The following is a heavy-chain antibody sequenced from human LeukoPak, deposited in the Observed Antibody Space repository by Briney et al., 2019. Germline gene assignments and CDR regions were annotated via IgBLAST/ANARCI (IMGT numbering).Heavy chain of an antibody. CDR2: IRYDGSNK. Sequence: QAGGSLRLSCAASGFTFSSYGMHWVRQAPGKGLEWVAFIRYDGSNKYYADSVKGRFTISRDNSKNTLYLQMNSLRAEDTAVYYCAKPRAYYDSSGYSEEVFDYWGQGTLVTVSS. CDR1: GFTFSSYG. CDR3: AKPRAYYDSSGYSEEVFDY. J-gene: IGHJ4*02. V-gene: IGHV3-30*02. D-gene: IGHD3-22*01.